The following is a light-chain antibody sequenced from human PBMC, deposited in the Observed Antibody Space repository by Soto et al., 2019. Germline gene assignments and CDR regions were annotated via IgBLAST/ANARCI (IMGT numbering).Light chain of an antibody. V-gene: IGLV1-47*01. CDR3: AAWDDSLSGVV. J-gene: IGLJ2*01. CDR2: RNN. CDR1: SSNIGNDF. Sequence: QSVLTQPPSVSAAPGQQVTISCSGSSSNIGNDFVAWYQQLPGTAPKLLIYRNNQRPSGVPDRFSGSKSGTSASLAISGLRSEDEADYYCAAWDDSLSGVVFGGGTKLTVL.